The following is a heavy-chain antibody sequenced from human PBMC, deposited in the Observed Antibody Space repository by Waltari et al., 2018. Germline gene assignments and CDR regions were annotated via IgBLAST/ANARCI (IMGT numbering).Heavy chain of an antibody. J-gene: IGHJ3*02. CDR1: GFTFSSYW. Sequence: EVQLVESGGGLVQPGGSLRLSCAASGFTFSSYWMSWVRQAPGKGLEWVANIKQDGSEKYYVDSVKGRFTISRDHAKNSLYLQMNSLRAEDTAVYYCAKITMIVVVDAFDIWGQGTMVTVSS. CDR3: AKITMIVVVDAFDI. CDR2: IKQDGSEK. D-gene: IGHD3-22*01. V-gene: IGHV3-7*01.